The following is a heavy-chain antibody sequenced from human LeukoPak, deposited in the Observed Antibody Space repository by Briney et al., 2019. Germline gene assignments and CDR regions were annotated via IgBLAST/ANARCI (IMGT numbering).Heavy chain of an antibody. D-gene: IGHD3-22*01. Sequence: GESLKISCKGSGYSFTSYCIGWVRQMPGKGLEWMGIIYPGDSDTRYSPSFQGQVTISADKSISTAYLQWSSLKASDTAMYYCARGYYDSSGHKGLYFGYWGQGTLVTVSS. CDR3: ARGYYDSSGHKGLYFGY. CDR1: GYSFTSYC. CDR2: IYPGDSDT. J-gene: IGHJ4*02. V-gene: IGHV5-51*01.